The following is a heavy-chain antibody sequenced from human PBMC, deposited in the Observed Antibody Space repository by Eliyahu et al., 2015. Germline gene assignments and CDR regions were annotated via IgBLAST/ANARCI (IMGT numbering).Heavy chain of an antibody. V-gene: IGHV3-66*01. J-gene: IGHJ6*02. D-gene: IGHD4-11*01. CDR3: ARDYSNLPGPDRYYYYYYGMDV. Sequence: EVQLVESGGGLVQPGGSLRLXCAASGFTVSSXYXSWXRQAPGKGXEWVSVIYSGGSTYYADSVKGRFTISRDNSKNTLYLQMNSLRAEDTAVYYCARDYSNLPGPDRYYYYYYGMDVWGQGTTVTVSS. CDR1: GFTVSSXY. CDR2: IYSGGST.